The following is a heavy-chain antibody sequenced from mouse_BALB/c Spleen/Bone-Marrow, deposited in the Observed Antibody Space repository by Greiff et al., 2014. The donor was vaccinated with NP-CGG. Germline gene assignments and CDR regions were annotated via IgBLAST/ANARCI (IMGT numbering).Heavy chain of an antibody. J-gene: IGHJ2*01. V-gene: IGHV2-9*02. CDR1: GFPFTNYG. D-gene: IGHD2-4*01. CDR3: ARDRYYDYYFDY. Sequence: VQLVESGPGLVAPSQSLSITCTVSGFPFTNYGVHWVRQHPGKGLEWLGVIWAGGSTNYNSALMSRLSITKDNSKSQFFLKMNSLQTDDTAMYYCARDRYYDYYFDYWGQGTTLTVSS. CDR2: IWAGGST.